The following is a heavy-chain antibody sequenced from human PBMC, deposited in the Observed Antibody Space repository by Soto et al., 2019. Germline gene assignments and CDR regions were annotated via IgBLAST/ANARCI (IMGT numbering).Heavy chain of an antibody. V-gene: IGHV4-31*11. CDR1: GCSISSGGYY. CDR3: AREGIAAAGTIDY. J-gene: IGHJ4*02. Sequence: PSETLSLPCAFSGCSISSGGYYWSWIRQHPGKGLEWIGYIYYSGSTYYNPSLKSRVTISVDASKNQFSLKLSSVTAADTAVYYCAREGIAAAGTIDYWGQGTLVTVSS. CDR2: IYYSGST. D-gene: IGHD6-13*01.